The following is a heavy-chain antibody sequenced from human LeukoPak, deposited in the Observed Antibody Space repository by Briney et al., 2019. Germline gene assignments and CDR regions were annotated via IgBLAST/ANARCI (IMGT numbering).Heavy chain of an antibody. CDR2: IYTSGST. J-gene: IGHJ3*02. Sequence: SETLSLTCTVSGGSISSSSYYWSWIRQPAGKGLEWIGRIYTSGSTNYNPSLKSRVTISVDTSKNQFSLKLSSVTAADKAVYYCARSCRILDIVATIRARLGGNGFDIWGQGTMVTVSS. V-gene: IGHV4-61*02. CDR3: ARSCRILDIVATIRARLGGNGFDI. CDR1: GGSISSSSYY. D-gene: IGHD5-12*01.